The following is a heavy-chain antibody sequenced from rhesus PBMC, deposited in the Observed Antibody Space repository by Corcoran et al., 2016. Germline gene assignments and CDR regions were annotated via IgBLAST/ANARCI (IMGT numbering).Heavy chain of an antibody. V-gene: IGHV4S7*01. CDR1: GGSLGGGYG. CDR3: ARVSDAFDF. J-gene: IGHJ3*01. Sequence: QVQLQESGPGLLKPSETLSLTCAVSGGSLGGGYGWGVVRQPPGKGLEWIGSIYSSSWNTYYNPSLKSRVTISTDTSKNQFSLKLSSVTAADTAVYYCARVSDAFDFWGQGLRVTVSS. CDR2: IYSSSWNT.